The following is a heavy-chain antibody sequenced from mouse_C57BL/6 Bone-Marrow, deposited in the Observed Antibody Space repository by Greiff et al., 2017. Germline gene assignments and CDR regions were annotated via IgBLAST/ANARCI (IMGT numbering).Heavy chain of an antibody. CDR3: ARCRPRLGRPSWFAY. Sequence: VQLQQSGAELARPGASVKLSCKASGYTFTSYGISWVKQRTGQGLEWIGEIYPRSGNTYYNEKFKGKATLTADKSSSTAYMELRSLTSEDSAVYFCARCRPRLGRPSWFAYWGQGTLVTVSA. V-gene: IGHV1-81*01. J-gene: IGHJ3*01. CDR1: GYTFTSYG. CDR2: IYPRSGNT. D-gene: IGHD2-4*01.